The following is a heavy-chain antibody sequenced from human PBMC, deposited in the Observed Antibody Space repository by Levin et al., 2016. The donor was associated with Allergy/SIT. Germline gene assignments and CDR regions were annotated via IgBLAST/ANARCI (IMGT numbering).Heavy chain of an antibody. J-gene: IGHJ6*02. CDR2: ISWSGST. Sequence: PGKGLDLVEYISWSGSTCSIPSLKSRVTISVDTSKNQFSLKLSSVTAADTAVYYCARQGLVPYYYYGMDVWGQGTTVTVSS. D-gene: IGHD6-6*01. V-gene: IGHV4-39*01. CDR3: ARQGLVPYYYYGMDV.